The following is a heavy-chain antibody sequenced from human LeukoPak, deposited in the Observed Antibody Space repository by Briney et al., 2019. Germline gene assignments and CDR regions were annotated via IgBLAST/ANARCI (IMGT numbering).Heavy chain of an antibody. D-gene: IGHD3-10*01. V-gene: IGHV3-30*02. CDR2: IRYDGSNK. CDR1: GFTFSSYG. CDR3: AKDRIRYSYGSWSPYYFDY. Sequence: PGGSLRLSCAASGFTFSSYGMHWVRQAPGKGLEWVAFIRYDGSNKYYADSVKGRFTISRDNSKNTLYLQMNSLRAEDTAVYYCAKDRIRYSYGSWSPYYFDYWGQGTLVTVSS. J-gene: IGHJ4*02.